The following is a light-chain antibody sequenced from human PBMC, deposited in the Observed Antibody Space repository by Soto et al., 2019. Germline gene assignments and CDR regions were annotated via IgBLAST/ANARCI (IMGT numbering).Light chain of an antibody. CDR1: QSVSSY. CDR3: QQRSNWPVLT. CDR2: DAS. V-gene: IGKV3-11*01. Sequence: EIVLTQSPATLSLSPGEGATLSCRASQSVSSYLAWYQQKPGQAPRLLIYDASNRATGIPARFSGSGSGTDFTLTISSLEPEDFAVYYCQQRSNWPVLTFGGGTKVEIK. J-gene: IGKJ4*01.